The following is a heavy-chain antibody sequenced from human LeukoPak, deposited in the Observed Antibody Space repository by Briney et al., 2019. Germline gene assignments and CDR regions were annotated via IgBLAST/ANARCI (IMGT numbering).Heavy chain of an antibody. CDR2: MNPNSGNT. D-gene: IGHD3-10*01. V-gene: IGHV1-8*01. Sequence: ASVKVSCKASGYTFTSYGINWVRQATGQGLEWMGWMNPNSGNTGYAQKFQGRVTMTRNTSISTAYMELSSLRSEDTAVYYCARVILVRGVIHYYYYGMDVWGQGTTVTASS. J-gene: IGHJ6*02. CDR1: GYTFTSYG. CDR3: ARVILVRGVIHYYYYGMDV.